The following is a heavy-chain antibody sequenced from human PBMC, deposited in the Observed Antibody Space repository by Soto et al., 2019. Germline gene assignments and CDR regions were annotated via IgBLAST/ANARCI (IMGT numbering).Heavy chain of an antibody. J-gene: IGHJ4*02. Sequence: SVKVSFAASGGTFSSYRIDLVRQAPGQGLEWVGGIVPIYRTADYAQKFQGRVTITADESARTSYMELRSLKSQDTAVYYCVRDSGAKLSSSWGQGTLVNVSS. D-gene: IGHD6-13*01. CDR3: VRDSGAKLSSS. V-gene: IGHV1-69*13. CDR1: GGTFSSYR. CDR2: IVPIYRTA.